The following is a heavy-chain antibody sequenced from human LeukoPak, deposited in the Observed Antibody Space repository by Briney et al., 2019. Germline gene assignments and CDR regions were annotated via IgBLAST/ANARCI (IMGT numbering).Heavy chain of an antibody. J-gene: IGHJ4*02. Sequence: PSETLSLTCTVSGGSISSSSYYWGWIRQPPGKGLEWIGSIFYSGNTYYNASLKSRVTISVDTSKNQFSLKLSSVTAADTAVYYCARTLYSSSWHIFDYWGQGTLVTVSS. D-gene: IGHD6-13*01. V-gene: IGHV4-39*01. CDR1: GGSISSSSYY. CDR3: ARTLYSSSWHIFDY. CDR2: IFYSGNT.